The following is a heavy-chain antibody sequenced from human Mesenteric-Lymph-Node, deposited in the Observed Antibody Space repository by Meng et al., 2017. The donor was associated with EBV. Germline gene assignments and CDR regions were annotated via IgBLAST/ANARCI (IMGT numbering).Heavy chain of an antibody. Sequence: LQEFGPGLLKPWETLSRTCTVAGDSTSRPSYYWGWIRQSPGKGLGWIGSIYYSVTTYDNPSLKSRVTISVDTSKNQFSLKLSFVTAADTAVYYCTRDHSNSGWFPYWGQGTLVTVSS. J-gene: IGHJ4*01. V-gene: IGHV4-39*07. D-gene: IGHD6-19*01. CDR3: TRDHSNSGWFPY. CDR2: IYYSVTT. CDR1: GDSTSRPSYY.